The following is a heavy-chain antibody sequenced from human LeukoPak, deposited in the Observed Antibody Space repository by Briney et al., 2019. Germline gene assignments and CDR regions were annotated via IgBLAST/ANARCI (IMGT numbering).Heavy chain of an antibody. CDR2: INPKSGGT. CDR3: ARDLSYYGSGSYYFDY. D-gene: IGHD3-10*01. CDR1: GYTFTDYY. Sequence: ASVKVSFKASGYTFTDYYMHWVRQAPGQGPEWMGWINPKSGGTNYAQKFQGRATMTRDTSINTAYMELSRLSSDDTAVYYCARDLSYYGSGSYYFDYWGQGTLVIVSS. J-gene: IGHJ4*02. V-gene: IGHV1-2*02.